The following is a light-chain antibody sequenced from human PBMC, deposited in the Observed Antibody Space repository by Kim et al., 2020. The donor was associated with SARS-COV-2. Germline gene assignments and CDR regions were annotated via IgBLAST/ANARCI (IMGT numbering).Light chain of an antibody. Sequence: GKTVTISCNHSSGSIASNYVQWYQPRPGSAPTTVIFKDNRRPSGVSDRFSGSIDSSSNSASLTISGLKTEDEADYYCQSYDSGNVMFGGGTQLTVL. CDR2: KDN. CDR3: QSYDSGNVM. J-gene: IGLJ3*02. V-gene: IGLV6-57*03. CDR1: SGSIASNY.